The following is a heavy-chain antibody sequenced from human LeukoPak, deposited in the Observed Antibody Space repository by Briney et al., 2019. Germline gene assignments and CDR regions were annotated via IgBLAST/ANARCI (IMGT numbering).Heavy chain of an antibody. Sequence: GGSLRLSCAASGFTFSSYSMNWVRQAPGKGLEWVSSISSSSSYIHYADSVKGRFTISRDNAKNSLYLQMNSLRAEDTAAYYCARSFRLDAFDIWGQGTMVTVSS. CDR3: ARSFRLDAFDI. CDR1: GFTFSSYS. CDR2: ISSSSSYI. D-gene: IGHD6-13*01. V-gene: IGHV3-21*01. J-gene: IGHJ3*02.